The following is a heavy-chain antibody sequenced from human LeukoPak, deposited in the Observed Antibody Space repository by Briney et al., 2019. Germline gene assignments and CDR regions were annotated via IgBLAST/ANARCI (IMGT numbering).Heavy chain of an antibody. J-gene: IGHJ4*02. D-gene: IGHD5-24*01. V-gene: IGHV3-15*01. CDR1: ALTFSSAW. Sequence: GGSLGLFCTASALTFSSAWMSWVRQAPGKGLEWIGHIRGKADGGTPDYAAPVKGKFTISRDDSKSTLFLQMDSLQIEDTAVYYCTTARRASSSLDYWGQGTLLTVSS. CDR2: IRGKADGGTP. CDR3: TTARRASSSLDY.